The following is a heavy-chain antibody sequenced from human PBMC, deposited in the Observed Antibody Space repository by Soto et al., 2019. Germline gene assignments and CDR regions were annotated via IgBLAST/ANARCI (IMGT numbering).Heavy chain of an antibody. J-gene: IGHJ4*02. D-gene: IGHD6-6*01. V-gene: IGHV3-7*05. CDR2: IKQDGIDK. Sequence: EVQLVESGGGLVQPGGSLRLSCAASGFTFSSYWMSWVRQAPGKGLEWVANIKQDGIDKYYVDSVKGRFTISRDNAKNSLYLQMNSLTAEATAIYYCAKVKSLAGQEWGQGTLVTVSS. CDR3: AKVKSLAGQE. CDR1: GFTFSSYW.